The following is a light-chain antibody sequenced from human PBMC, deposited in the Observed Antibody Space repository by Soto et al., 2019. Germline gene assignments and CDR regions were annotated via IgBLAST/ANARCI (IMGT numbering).Light chain of an antibody. V-gene: IGKV2-28*01. CDR1: QSLLHSNGYDH. J-gene: IGKJ4*01. Sequence: DIVMTQSPLSLPVTPGEPASISCRSNQSLLHSNGYDHLDWYLQKPGQSPQLLTNLTSKRASGVPYRFSGSGSGTDFTLKISRVQAEDVGVYYCQQGRHTPLTFGGGTKVEIK. CDR2: LTS. CDR3: QQGRHTPLT.